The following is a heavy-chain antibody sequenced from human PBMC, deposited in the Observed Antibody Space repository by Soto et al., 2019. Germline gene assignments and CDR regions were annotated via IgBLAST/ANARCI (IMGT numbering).Heavy chain of an antibody. D-gene: IGHD1-1*01. V-gene: IGHV3-21*01. J-gene: IGHJ5*02. CDR2: ISGSSTYI. CDR3: AREELPPGTSFNSWFDP. CDR1: GFTFSSYK. Sequence: EVQLEESGGGLVKPGGYLTLSCVGSGFTFSSYKMNWVRQAPGQGLEWVSSISGSSTYIYYADSVKGRFAISRDNAKNSVYLQMNSLRAEDTAVYFCAREELPPGTSFNSWFDPWGQGTLVTVSS.